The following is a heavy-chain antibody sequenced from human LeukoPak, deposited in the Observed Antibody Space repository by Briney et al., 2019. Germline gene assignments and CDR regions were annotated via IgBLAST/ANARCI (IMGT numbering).Heavy chain of an antibody. CDR2: IYSGGST. D-gene: IGHD3-10*01. CDR1: GFTVSSNY. CDR3: ARVAMVRGVPLGYFDL. J-gene: IGHJ2*01. V-gene: IGHV3-53*01. Sequence: PGGSLRLSCAASGFTVSSNYMSWVRQAPGKGLEWVSVIYSGGSTYYADSVKGRFTISRDNSKNTLYLQMNSLRAEDTAVYYCARVAMVRGVPLGYFDLWGRGTLVTVSS.